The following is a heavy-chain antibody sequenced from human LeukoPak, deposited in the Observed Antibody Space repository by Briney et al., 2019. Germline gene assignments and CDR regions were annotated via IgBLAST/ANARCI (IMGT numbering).Heavy chain of an antibody. D-gene: IGHD5-12*01. V-gene: IGHV4-34*01. CDR3: ARGPRRGYSGYDSTPRYGMHV. CDR1: GGSFSGYY. Sequence: SETLSLTCAVYGGSFSGYYWSWIRQPPGKGLEWIGEINHSGSTNYNPSLKSRVTISVDTSKNQFSLKLSSVTAADTAVYYCARGPRRGYSGYDSTPRYGMHVWGKGTTVTVSS. CDR2: INHSGST. J-gene: IGHJ6*04.